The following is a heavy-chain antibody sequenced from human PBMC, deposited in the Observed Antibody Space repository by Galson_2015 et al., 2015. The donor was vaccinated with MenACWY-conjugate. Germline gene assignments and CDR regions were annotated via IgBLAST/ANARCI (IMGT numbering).Heavy chain of an antibody. V-gene: IGHV3-30*04. CDR1: GFSFSSYD. Sequence: SLRLSCAASGFSFSSYDMHWVRQAPGKGLDWVAVISYDGSNKYYADSVKGRFTISRDKNTLYLEMISLRGGDTAVYYCARVYSGSPDYGMDVWGQGTTVTVSS. CDR2: ISYDGSNK. CDR3: ARVYSGSPDYGMDV. D-gene: IGHD1-26*01. J-gene: IGHJ6*02.